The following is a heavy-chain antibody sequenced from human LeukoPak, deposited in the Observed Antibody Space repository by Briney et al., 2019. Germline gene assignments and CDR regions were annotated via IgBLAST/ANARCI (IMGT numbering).Heavy chain of an antibody. CDR2: INPSGGST. CDR1: GYTFTSYY. V-gene: IGHV1-46*01. CDR3: ARDRGYCSGGSCYNPPGGPPTNWFDP. Sequence: ASVKVSCKASGYTFTSYYMHWVRQAPGQGLEWMGIINPSGGSTSYAQKFQGRVTITADESTSTAYMELSSLRSEDTAVYYCARDRGYCSGGSCYNPPGGPPTNWFDPWGQGTLVTVSS. D-gene: IGHD2-15*01. J-gene: IGHJ5*02.